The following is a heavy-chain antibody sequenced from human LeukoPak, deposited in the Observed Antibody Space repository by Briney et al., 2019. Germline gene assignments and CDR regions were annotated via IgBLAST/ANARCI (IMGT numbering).Heavy chain of an antibody. CDR3: ARVMVRGLPRGTFNY. CDR1: GFSFNTYW. V-gene: IGHV3-7*01. D-gene: IGHD3-10*01. CDR2: INQDGTEK. J-gene: IGHJ4*02. Sequence: GGSLRLSCVASGFSFNTYWMSWVRQAPGEGLEWVANINQDGTEKYYVDSVKGRFIISRDYGKNSLYLQMNSLRAEDTAVYYCARVMVRGLPRGTFNYWGQGTLVTVSS.